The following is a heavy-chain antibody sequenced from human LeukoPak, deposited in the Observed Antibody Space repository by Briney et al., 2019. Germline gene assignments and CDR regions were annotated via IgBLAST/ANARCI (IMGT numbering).Heavy chain of an antibody. CDR1: GFTFRSYA. J-gene: IGHJ4*02. D-gene: IGHD6-19*01. Sequence: GGSLRLSCAASGFTFRSYAVSWVRQAPGKGLEWVSAISGSGGNTYYADSVKGRFTISRDNSKNTLYLQMNSLRSDDTAVYYCARVSGWYGQGYFDYWGQGTLVTVSS. CDR3: ARVSGWYGQGYFDY. CDR2: ISGSGGNT. V-gene: IGHV3-23*01.